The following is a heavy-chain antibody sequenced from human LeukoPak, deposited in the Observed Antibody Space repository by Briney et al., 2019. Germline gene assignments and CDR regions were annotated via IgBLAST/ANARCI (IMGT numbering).Heavy chain of an antibody. Sequence: GGSLRLSCAASGFTFSTHAMIWVPQAPGKGLEWVSGISGSGHSTFYADSVKGRFTISRDNSKNTLYLQMNSLRAEDTAVYYCAKDRAYYSDSSGYYLVRAYDYWGQGTLVTVSS. D-gene: IGHD3-22*01. J-gene: IGHJ4*02. CDR1: GFTFSTHA. V-gene: IGHV3-23*01. CDR2: ISGSGHST. CDR3: AKDRAYYSDSSGYYLVRAYDY.